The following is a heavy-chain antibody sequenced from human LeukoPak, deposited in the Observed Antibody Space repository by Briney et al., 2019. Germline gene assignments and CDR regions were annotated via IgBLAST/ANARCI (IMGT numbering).Heavy chain of an antibody. CDR3: SASFGGYDRLFDY. J-gene: IGHJ4*02. D-gene: IGHD5-12*01. CDR1: GYTFTGYY. Sequence: GASVKVSCKASGYTFTGYYMHWVRQVPGQGLEWMGRINPNSGGTNYAQKFQDRVTMTRDTSISTAYMELNRLTSDDTAVYYCSASFGGYDRLFDYWGQGTLVTVSS. V-gene: IGHV1-2*06. CDR2: INPNSGGT.